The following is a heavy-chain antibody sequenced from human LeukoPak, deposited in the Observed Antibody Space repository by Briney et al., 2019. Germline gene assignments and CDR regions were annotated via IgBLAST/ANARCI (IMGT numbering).Heavy chain of an antibody. Sequence: ASVKVSCKVSGYTLTELSMHWVRQAPGKGLEWMGGFDPEDGETIHAQKFQGRVTMTEDTSTDTAYMELSSLRSEDTAVYYCATVGDIVVVPAAPYYYGMDVWGQGTTVTVSS. CDR3: ATVGDIVVVPAAPYYYGMDV. J-gene: IGHJ6*02. CDR1: GYTLTELS. D-gene: IGHD2-2*01. V-gene: IGHV1-24*01. CDR2: FDPEDGET.